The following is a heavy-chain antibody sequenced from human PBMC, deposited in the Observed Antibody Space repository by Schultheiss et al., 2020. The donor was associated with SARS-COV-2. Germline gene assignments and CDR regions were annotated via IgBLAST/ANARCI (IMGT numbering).Heavy chain of an antibody. CDR2: INHSGST. J-gene: IGHJ4*02. D-gene: IGHD6-13*01. Sequence: GSLRLSCAVYGGSFSGYYWSWIRQPPGKGLEWIGEINHSGSTNYNPSLKSRVTISVDTSKNQFSLKLSSVTAADTAVYFCARGGASSLPFDYWGQGALVTVSS. CDR1: GGSFSGYY. CDR3: ARGGASSLPFDY. V-gene: IGHV4-34*01.